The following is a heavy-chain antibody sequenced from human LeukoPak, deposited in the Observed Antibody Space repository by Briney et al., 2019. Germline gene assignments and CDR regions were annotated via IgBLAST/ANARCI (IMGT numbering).Heavy chain of an antibody. CDR3: ARDYIAAAGTVGNYGMDV. Sequence: SETLSLTCAVYGGSFSGYYWSWIRQPPGKGLEWIGEINHSGSTNYNPSLKSRVTISVDTSKNQFSLKLSSATAADTAVYYCARDYIAAAGTVGNYGMDVWGQGTTVTVSS. D-gene: IGHD6-13*01. CDR1: GGSFSGYY. V-gene: IGHV4-34*01. CDR2: INHSGST. J-gene: IGHJ6*02.